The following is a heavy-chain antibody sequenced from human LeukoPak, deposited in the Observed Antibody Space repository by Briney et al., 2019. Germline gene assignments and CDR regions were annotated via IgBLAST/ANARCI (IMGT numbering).Heavy chain of an antibody. CDR1: GGSVSSGSYY. V-gene: IGHV4-61*01. Sequence: SSETLSLTCTVSGGSVSSGSYYWSWIRQPPGKGLEWIGYIYYSGSTNYNPSLKSRVTISVDTSKNQFSLKLSSVTAADTAVYYCAGDYYDSSGYYYTRTFDYWGQGTLVTVSS. D-gene: IGHD3-22*01. J-gene: IGHJ4*02. CDR2: IYYSGST. CDR3: AGDYYDSSGYYYTRTFDY.